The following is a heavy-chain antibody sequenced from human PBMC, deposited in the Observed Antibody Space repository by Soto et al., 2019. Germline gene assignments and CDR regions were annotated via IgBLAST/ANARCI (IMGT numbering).Heavy chain of an antibody. Sequence: GEPLKISCKGSGYSFTSNWIAWVRQMPGKGLEWMGVIYFGDSDTRYSPSFQGQVTISADKSINTAYLQWSSLKASDTAVYYCARHYYGFDSWGQGTPVTVSS. V-gene: IGHV5-51*01. CDR2: IYFGDSDT. CDR3: ARHYYGFDS. J-gene: IGHJ4*02. D-gene: IGHD3-22*01. CDR1: GYSFTSNW.